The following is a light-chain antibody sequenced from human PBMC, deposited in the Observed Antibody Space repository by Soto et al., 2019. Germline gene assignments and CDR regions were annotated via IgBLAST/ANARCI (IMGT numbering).Light chain of an antibody. Sequence: IKFPHSPSSFLHSVRERLPIPSRASQGIRNDLSWYQQKPGKAPKRLIYAASSLHSGVPSRFSGSASGTEFTLAISGLQPEDFATYYCLQHYSYPRTFGQGTKVDI. J-gene: IGKJ1*01. CDR3: LQHYSYPRT. CDR1: QGIRND. V-gene: IGKV1-17*01. CDR2: AAS.